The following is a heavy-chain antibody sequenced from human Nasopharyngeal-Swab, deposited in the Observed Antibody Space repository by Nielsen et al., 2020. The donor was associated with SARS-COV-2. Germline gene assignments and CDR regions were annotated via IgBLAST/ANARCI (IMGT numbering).Heavy chain of an antibody. J-gene: IGHJ5*02. D-gene: IGHD3/OR15-3a*01. CDR1: GYNFNRND. Sequence: ASVKVSCKCSGYNFNRNDINWVRQAPGQGLEWMGWMNPKSGEVGYEQKFQGRVTMTRNTATATAYTELSGLRHEDTAVYYCARGAFGLDHSWFDPWGQGTLVTVSS. CDR2: MNPKSGEV. CDR3: ARGAFGLDHSWFDP. V-gene: IGHV1-8*01.